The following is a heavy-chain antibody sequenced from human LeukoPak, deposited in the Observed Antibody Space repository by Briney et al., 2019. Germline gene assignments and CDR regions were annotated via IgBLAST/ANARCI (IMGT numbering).Heavy chain of an antibody. J-gene: IGHJ5*02. V-gene: IGHV4-59*01. CDR2: IYYSGST. D-gene: IGHD6-6*01. CDR1: GGSISIYY. CDR3: AREGSSSGYHWFDP. Sequence: SETLSLTCTVSGGSISIYYWSWIRQPPGKGLEWIGYIYYSGSTNYNPSLKSRVTISVDTSKNQFSLKLSSVTAADTAVYYCAREGSSSGYHWFDPWGQGTLVTVSS.